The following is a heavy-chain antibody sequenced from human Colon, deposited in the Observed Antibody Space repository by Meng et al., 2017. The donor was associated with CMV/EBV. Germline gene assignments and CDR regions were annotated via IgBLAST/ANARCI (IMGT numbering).Heavy chain of an antibody. D-gene: IGHD3-10*01. CDR2: IRQDGSER. Sequence: GGSLRLSCTVSGDSITSNPYYWDWIRQSPGQGLEWMANIRQDGSERFYVGHVKGRFTISRDNAKNSLYLQMNSLRGDDSAVYYCGRNRVDHWGQGTLVTVSS. V-gene: IGHV3-7*01. CDR1: GDSITSNPYY. J-gene: IGHJ4*02. CDR3: GRNRVDH.